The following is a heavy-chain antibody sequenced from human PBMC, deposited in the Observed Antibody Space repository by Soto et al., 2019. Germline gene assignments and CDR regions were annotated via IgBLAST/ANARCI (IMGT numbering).Heavy chain of an antibody. CDR2: VSYDGNEK. CDR1: GFSFSHYG. J-gene: IGHJ4*02. D-gene: IGHD3-16*01. CDR3: ATDEWGSVSAGH. Sequence: GGSLRLSCAASGFSFSHYGMHWVRQAPGKGLEWVAFVSYDGNEKFYADSVKGRFTASRDNSKNTLYLQMDSLRLEDSSVFYCATDEWGSVSAGHWGQGTLVTVSS. V-gene: IGHV3-30*02.